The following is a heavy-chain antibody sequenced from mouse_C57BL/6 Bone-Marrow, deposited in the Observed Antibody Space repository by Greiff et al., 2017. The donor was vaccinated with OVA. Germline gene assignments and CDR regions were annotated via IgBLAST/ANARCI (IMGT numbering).Heavy chain of an antibody. J-gene: IGHJ1*03. CDR1: GYTFTSYW. CDR2: IDPSDSYT. D-gene: IGHD1-1*01. Sequence: QVQLQQPGAELVKPGASVKLSCRASGYTFTSYWMQWVKQRPGQGLEWIGEIDPSDSYTNYNQKFKGKATLTVDTSSSTAYMQLSSLTSEDSAVYYCARQDYYGSSSDLWGTGTTVTVSS. CDR3: ARQDYYGSSSDL. V-gene: IGHV1-50*01.